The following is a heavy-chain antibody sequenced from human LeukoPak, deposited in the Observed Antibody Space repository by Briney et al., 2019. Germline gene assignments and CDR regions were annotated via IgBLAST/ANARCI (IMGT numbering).Heavy chain of an antibody. CDR3: ARDGLRFYGSGSYYGY. V-gene: IGHV3-20*04. CDR1: GFTFDDYG. J-gene: IGHJ4*02. D-gene: IGHD3-10*01. CDR2: INWNGGST. Sequence: SGGSLRLSCAASGFTFDDYGMSWVRQARGKGLEWVSGINWNGGSTGYADSVKGRFTISRDNAKNSLYLQMNSLRAEDTALYYCARDGLRFYGSGSYYGYWGQGTLVTVSS.